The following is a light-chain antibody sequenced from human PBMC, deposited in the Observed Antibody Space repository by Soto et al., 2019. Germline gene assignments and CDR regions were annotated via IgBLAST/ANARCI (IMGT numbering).Light chain of an antibody. J-gene: IGKJ1*01. CDR1: QGISSY. V-gene: IGKV1-39*01. CDR3: QQSNSTPRT. Sequence: IQLTQSPSSLSASVGDRVTITCRASQGISSYLNWYQQKPGKAPKLRIYAASSLQSGVPSRFSGSGSGTDFTLTISSLPPEDFATYYCQQSNSTPRTFGQGTKV. CDR2: AAS.